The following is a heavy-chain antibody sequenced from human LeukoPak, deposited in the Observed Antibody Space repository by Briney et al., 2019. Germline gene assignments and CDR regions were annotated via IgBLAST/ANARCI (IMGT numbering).Heavy chain of an antibody. Sequence: GGSLRLSCAASGFTFSDYYMSWIRQAPGKGLEWVSYISTSGSTIYYADSVRGRFTISRDNAKNSLYLQMKSLRAEDTAVYFCARAAFGAANNIVYWGQGTLVTVSS. CDR2: ISTSGSTI. J-gene: IGHJ4*02. D-gene: IGHD3-10*01. V-gene: IGHV3-11*01. CDR3: ARAAFGAANNIVY. CDR1: GFTFSDYY.